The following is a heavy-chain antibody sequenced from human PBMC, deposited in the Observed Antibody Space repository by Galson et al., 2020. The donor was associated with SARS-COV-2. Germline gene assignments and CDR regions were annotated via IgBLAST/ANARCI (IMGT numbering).Heavy chain of an antibody. CDR2: IYPSDSDT. D-gene: IGHD6-13*01. Sequence: KIGESLKISCKGSGYSFTNYWIGWVRQMPGKGLEWMGIIYPSDSDTSYSPSFQGQVTISADKSISTAYLQWSSLKASDTAMYYCARSAAAGKAAYDYHYYVYVWGKGTTVTVSS. J-gene: IGHJ6*03. CDR3: ARSAAAGKAAYDYHYYVYV. V-gene: IGHV5-51*01. CDR1: GYSFTNYW.